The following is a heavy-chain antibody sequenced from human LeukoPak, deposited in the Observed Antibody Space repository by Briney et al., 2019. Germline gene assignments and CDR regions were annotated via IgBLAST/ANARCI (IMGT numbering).Heavy chain of an antibody. D-gene: IGHD6-19*01. CDR1: GFTFRAYG. J-gene: IGHJ4*02. CDR3: AKELTRPNRPVAGLNY. Sequence: GGSLRLSCAASGFTFRAYGMHWVRQAPGXGLEWVAIISYDGSNKYYPDSVKGRFTISRDDSKNTLYLQMNSLRTEDTAVYYCAKELTRPNRPVAGLNYWGQGTLVTVSS. CDR2: ISYDGSNK. V-gene: IGHV3-30*18.